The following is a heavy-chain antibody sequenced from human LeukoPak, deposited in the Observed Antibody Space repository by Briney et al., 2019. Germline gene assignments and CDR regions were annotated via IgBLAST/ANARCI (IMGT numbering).Heavy chain of an antibody. D-gene: IGHD4-11*01. CDR2: IYSGGST. V-gene: IGHV3-66*02. CDR3: ARWAPEANYSNLDY. J-gene: IGHJ4*02. CDR1: GFTLSSNY. Sequence: GGSLRLSCAPSGFTLSSNYMSWVRQAPGKGLEWVSVIYSGGSTYYADSVKGRFTISRDNSKNTLYLQMNSLRAEDTAVYYCARWAPEANYSNLDYWGQGTLVTVSS.